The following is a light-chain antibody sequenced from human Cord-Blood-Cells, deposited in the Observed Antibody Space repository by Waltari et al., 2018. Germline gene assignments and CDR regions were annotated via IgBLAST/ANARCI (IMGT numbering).Light chain of an antibody. Sequence: QSALTPPASVSGSPGQSITISCTGTSSDGGSYNIVPCYQQHPGKAPKLMIYEVNTRPSGVSNRFSGSKSGNTTSLTISGLQAEDEADYYCCSYAGSSTSVVFGGGTKLTVL. CDR2: EVN. CDR3: CSYAGSSTSVV. CDR1: SSDGGSYNI. J-gene: IGLJ2*01. V-gene: IGLV2-23*02.